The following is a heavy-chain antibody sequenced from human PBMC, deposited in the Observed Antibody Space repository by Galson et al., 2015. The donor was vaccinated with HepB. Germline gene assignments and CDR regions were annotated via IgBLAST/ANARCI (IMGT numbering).Heavy chain of an antibody. J-gene: IGHJ4*02. Sequence: SLRLSCAASGFTFSNSAMSWVRQAPGKGLEWVSVISGSGGSTSYADSVKGRFTISRDNSKNTLYLQMNSLRAEDTAVYYCAKHQLITRDPFDYWGQGTLVTVSS. CDR2: ISGSGGST. CDR3: AKHQLITRDPFDY. CDR1: GFTFSNSA. V-gene: IGHV3-23*01. D-gene: IGHD1-14*01.